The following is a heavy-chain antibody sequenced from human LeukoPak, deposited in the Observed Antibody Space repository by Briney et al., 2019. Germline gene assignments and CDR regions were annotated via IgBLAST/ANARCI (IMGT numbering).Heavy chain of an antibody. CDR3: AKGSTYFYGSGTTDDAFDI. Sequence: PGGSLRLSWAVSGLTFSNYAMSWVRQAPGKGLEWVSAISGSGENTHYADSVQGRFIISRDNSKKTMYLQMNSLRGEDTAVYYCAKGSTYFYGSGTTDDAFDIWGQGTMVTVSS. J-gene: IGHJ3*02. CDR2: ISGSGENT. V-gene: IGHV3-23*01. CDR1: GLTFSNYA. D-gene: IGHD3-10*01.